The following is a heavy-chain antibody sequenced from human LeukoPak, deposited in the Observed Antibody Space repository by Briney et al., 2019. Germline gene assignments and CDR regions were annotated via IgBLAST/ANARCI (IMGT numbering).Heavy chain of an antibody. V-gene: IGHV3-53*01. J-gene: IGHJ4*02. CDR1: GFTVSYNY. D-gene: IGHD3-9*01. CDR3: ASTPPRYLGYFDY. Sequence: PGGSLRLSCAASGFTVSYNYMSWVRQAPGKGLEWVSVIYSRGSTYYADSVKGRFTISRDNSKNTLYFQMNSLRAEDTAVYYCASTPPRYLGYFDYWGQGTLVTVSS. CDR2: IYSRGST.